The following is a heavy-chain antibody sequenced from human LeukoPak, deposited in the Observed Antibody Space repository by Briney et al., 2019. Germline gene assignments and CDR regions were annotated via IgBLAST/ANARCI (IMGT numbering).Heavy chain of an antibody. V-gene: IGHV1-69*05. D-gene: IGHD3-22*01. CDR3: AVGNFTYYYDSSGYYWFDP. CDR2: IIPIFGTA. CDR1: GYTFTSYY. J-gene: IGHJ5*02. Sequence: SVKVSCKASGYTFTSYYMHWVRQAPGQGLEWMGRIIPIFGTANYAQKFQGRVTITTDESTSTAYMELSSLRSEDTAVYYCAVGNFTYYYDSSGYYWFDPWGQGTLVTVSS.